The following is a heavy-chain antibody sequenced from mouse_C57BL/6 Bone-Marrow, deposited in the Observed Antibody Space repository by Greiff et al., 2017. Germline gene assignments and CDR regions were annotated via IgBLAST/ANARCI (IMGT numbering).Heavy chain of an antibody. Sequence: VQLQQPGAELVRPGSSVKLSCKASGYTFTSYWMHWVKQRPIQGLEWIGNIDPSDSETHYNQKFKDKATLTVDKSSSTAYMQLSSLTSEDSAVYYCARKGYGSSGYAMDYWGQGTSVTVSS. CDR1: GYTFTSYW. J-gene: IGHJ4*01. V-gene: IGHV1-52*01. CDR3: ARKGYGSSGYAMDY. CDR2: IDPSDSET. D-gene: IGHD1-1*01.